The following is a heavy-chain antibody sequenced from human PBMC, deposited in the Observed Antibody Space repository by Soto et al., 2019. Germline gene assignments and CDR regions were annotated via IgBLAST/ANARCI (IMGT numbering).Heavy chain of an antibody. CDR1: GFTFSSYS. CDR3: ARETYGDYVGYFDP. J-gene: IGHJ5*02. D-gene: IGHD4-17*01. CDR2: ISSSSSYI. Sequence: GGSLRLSCAASGFTFSSYSMNWVRQAPGKGLEWVSSISSSSSYIYYADSVKGRFAISRDNAKNSLYLQMNSLTAADTAVYYCARETYGDYVGYFDPWGQGSQVTVSS. V-gene: IGHV3-21*04.